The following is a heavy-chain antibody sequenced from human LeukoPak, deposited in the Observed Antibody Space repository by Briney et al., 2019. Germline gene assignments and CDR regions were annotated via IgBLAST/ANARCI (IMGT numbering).Heavy chain of an antibody. CDR1: GFTFDDYA. CDR3: AKDTESYDSSGYFDY. Sequence: GGSLRLSCAASGFTFDDYAMHWVRQAPGKGLEWVSGISWNSGSIGYADSVKGRFTISRDNAKNSLYLQMNSLRAEDAALYYCAKDTESYDSSGYFDYWGQGTLVTVSS. CDR2: ISWNSGSI. D-gene: IGHD3-22*01. J-gene: IGHJ4*02. V-gene: IGHV3-9*01.